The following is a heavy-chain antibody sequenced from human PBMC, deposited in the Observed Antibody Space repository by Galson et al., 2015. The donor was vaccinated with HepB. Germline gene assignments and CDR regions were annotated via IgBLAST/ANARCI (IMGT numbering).Heavy chain of an antibody. CDR1: TFIFRTYS. CDR3: AKFEVTIFGVVSQIDY. Sequence: SLRLSCAASTFIFRTYSMNWVRQAPGKGLEWVSYISSSSTTIYYADSVKGRFTISRDNAKNSLYLQMNSLRAEDAAVYYCAKFEVTIFGVVSQIDYWGQGTLVTVSS. CDR2: ISSSSTTI. V-gene: IGHV3-48*04. D-gene: IGHD3-3*01. J-gene: IGHJ4*02.